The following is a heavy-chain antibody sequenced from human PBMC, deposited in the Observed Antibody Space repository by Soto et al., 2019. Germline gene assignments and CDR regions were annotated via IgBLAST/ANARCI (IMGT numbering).Heavy chain of an antibody. Sequence: ASVKVSCKVSGYTLTELSMHWVRQAPGKGLEWMGGFDPEDGETIYAQKFQGRVTMTEDTSTDTAYMELSSLRSEDTAVYYCATVNLVGATTGYWGQVTLVTVSS. D-gene: IGHD1-26*01. J-gene: IGHJ4*02. CDR1: GYTLTELS. CDR3: ATVNLVGATTGY. CDR2: FDPEDGET. V-gene: IGHV1-24*01.